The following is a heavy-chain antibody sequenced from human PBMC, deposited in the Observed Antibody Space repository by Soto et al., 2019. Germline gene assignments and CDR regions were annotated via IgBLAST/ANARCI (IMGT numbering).Heavy chain of an antibody. V-gene: IGHV4-59*04. CDR2: IYYGGTT. Sequence: SETLSLTCTVSGGSISSYYWSWIRQPPGKGLEWIGSIYYGGTTYYNPSLKSRVTISVDTSKNEFSLKMDSVTVADTAVYYCARRSHITWPACWGHGTQVTXSS. CDR1: GGSISSYY. D-gene: IGHD2-15*01. J-gene: IGHJ4*01. CDR3: ARRSHITWPAC.